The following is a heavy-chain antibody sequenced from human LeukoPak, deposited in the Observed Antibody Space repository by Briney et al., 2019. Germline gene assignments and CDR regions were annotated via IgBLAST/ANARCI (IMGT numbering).Heavy chain of an antibody. CDR2: IKQDGNEK. Sequence: PGGSLRLSCAASGFTFSRNWMSWVRQAPGKGLEWVANIKQDGNEKYYAGSVKGRFTISRDNAKNSLYLQMNSLRVEDTAMYYCRFPRGPSEDWGQGTQVTVSS. V-gene: IGHV3-7*01. CDR3: RFPRGPSED. J-gene: IGHJ4*02. CDR1: GFTFSRNW. D-gene: IGHD3-3*01.